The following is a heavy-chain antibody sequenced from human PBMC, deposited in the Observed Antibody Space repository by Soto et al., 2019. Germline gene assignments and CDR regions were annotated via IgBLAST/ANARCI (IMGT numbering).Heavy chain of an antibody. J-gene: IGHJ4*02. CDR2: INGGNGNT. D-gene: IGHD1-26*01. V-gene: IGHV1-3*01. CDR3: AKERGRYTEYYFHY. Sequence: ASVKVSCKASGYTFTGYARHWVRQAPGQRLEWMGWINGGNGNTKYSQKLQGRVIITRDTAASTAYMELSSLRSEDTAVYYCAKERGRYTEYYFHYWGQGNRVNVCS. CDR1: GYTFTGYA.